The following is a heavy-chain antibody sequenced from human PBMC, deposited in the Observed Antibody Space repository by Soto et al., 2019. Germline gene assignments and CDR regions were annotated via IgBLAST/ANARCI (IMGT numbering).Heavy chain of an antibody. V-gene: IGHV1-18*01. Sequence: QVQLLQSGGEVKTPGASLKVSCKAIGYTSSSYGINWVRQAPGQGLEWMGWISVFNGDTKYAQKFQGRVAITKDPGTSTAQMELRSLRSDDAAVYFCATKDDHKDDQPYYYGMDIWGQGTTVTVSS. D-gene: IGHD3-16*01. CDR1: GYTSSSYG. CDR2: ISVFNGDT. J-gene: IGHJ6*02. CDR3: ATKDDHKDDQPYYYGMDI.